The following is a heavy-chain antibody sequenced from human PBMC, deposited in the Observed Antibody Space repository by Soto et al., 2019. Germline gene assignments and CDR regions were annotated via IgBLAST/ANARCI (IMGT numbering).Heavy chain of an antibody. CDR3: ARRLQLDGPDY. CDR1: GFTFSTYH. V-gene: IGHV3-21*06. Sequence: EVQLVESGGGLVKPGGSLRLSCAASGFTFSTYHMAWVRQAPGKGLEWVSSISSGSDFIYYADSVKGRFTISRDNAKRSLYLEMNSLRAEDTAVYYCARRLQLDGPDYWGQGTLVTVSS. D-gene: IGHD6-13*01. J-gene: IGHJ4*02. CDR2: ISSGSDFI.